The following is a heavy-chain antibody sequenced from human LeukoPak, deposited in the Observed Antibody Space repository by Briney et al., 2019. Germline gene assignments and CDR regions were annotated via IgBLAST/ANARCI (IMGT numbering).Heavy chain of an antibody. D-gene: IGHD1-26*01. Sequence: GGSLRLSCAASGFTVNSNYMDWVRQAPGKGLEWVSVVYSDDTTYYADSVKGRFTISRDNSKNTLYLQMNNLRAEDTAVYYCARGGGYYAIDYWGQGTLVTVSS. CDR1: GFTVNSNY. J-gene: IGHJ4*02. CDR3: ARGGGYYAIDY. CDR2: VYSDDTT. V-gene: IGHV3-53*01.